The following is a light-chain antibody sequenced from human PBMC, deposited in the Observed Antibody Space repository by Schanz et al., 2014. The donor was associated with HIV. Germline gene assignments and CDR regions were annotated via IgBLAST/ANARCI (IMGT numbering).Light chain of an antibody. J-gene: IGLJ2*01. V-gene: IGLV7-46*01. CDR1: NGAITSGHY. Sequence: QAVVTQEPSLTVSPGGTVTLTCGSSNGAITSGHYPYWFQQKPGQAPRTLIFDTSRRHSWTPARFSGSLLGGKAALTLSGAQPEDEAEYYCLLSYSGARLVRFGGGTKLTVL. CDR2: DTS. CDR3: LLSYSGARLVR.